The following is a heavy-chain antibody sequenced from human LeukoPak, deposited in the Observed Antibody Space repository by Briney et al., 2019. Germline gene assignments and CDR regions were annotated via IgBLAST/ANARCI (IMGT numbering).Heavy chain of an antibody. CDR3: AKDPRYQQWLGAGDY. Sequence: PGGSLRLSCAASGFTFSLYWMTWVRQSPGKGLEWAADIYPDGSQKYSVDSVKGRFTISRDNAKNSLFLQMNSLRAEDTAVYYCAKDPRYQQWLGAGDYWGQGTLVTVSS. CDR2: IYPDGSQK. D-gene: IGHD6-19*01. CDR1: GFTFSLYW. J-gene: IGHJ4*02. V-gene: IGHV3-7*03.